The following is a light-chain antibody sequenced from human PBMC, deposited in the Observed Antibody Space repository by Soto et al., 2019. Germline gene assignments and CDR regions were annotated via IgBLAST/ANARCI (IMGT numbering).Light chain of an antibody. CDR3: CSYAGSLWV. Sequence: QSALTQPRSVSGSPGQSVTISCTGTSSDVGGYNYVSWYQQHPGKAPKLMIYDVSKRPSGVPDRFSGSKSGSTASLTISGLQAEDEADYYCCSYAGSLWVFGGGTKVTVL. CDR1: SSDVGGYNY. J-gene: IGLJ3*02. CDR2: DVS. V-gene: IGLV2-11*01.